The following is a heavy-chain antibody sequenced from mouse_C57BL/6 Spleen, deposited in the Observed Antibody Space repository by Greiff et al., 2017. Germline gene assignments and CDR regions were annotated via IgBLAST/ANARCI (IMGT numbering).Heavy chain of an antibody. CDR2: IDPSDSYT. CDR3: ARTLNYGSSYVPSDY. Sequence: QQSCKASGYTFTSYWMHWVKQRPGQGLEWIGEIDPSDSYTNYNQKFKGKSTLTVDKSSSTAYMQLSSLTSEDSAVYYCARTLNYGSSYVPSDYWGQGTTLTVSS. CDR1: GYTFTSYW. V-gene: IGHV1-69*01. J-gene: IGHJ2*01. D-gene: IGHD1-1*01.